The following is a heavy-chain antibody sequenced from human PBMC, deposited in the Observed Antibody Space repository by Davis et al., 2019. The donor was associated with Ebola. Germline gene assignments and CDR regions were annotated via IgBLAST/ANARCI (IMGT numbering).Heavy chain of an antibody. V-gene: IGHV3-23*01. J-gene: IGHJ4*02. CDR1: GFTFSSYW. CDR2: ISGDGGST. D-gene: IGHD1-7*01. Sequence: GGSLRLSCAASGFTFSSYWMSWVRQAPGKGLEWVSLISGDGGSTYYADSVKGRFTISRDNSKNTLYLEMNSLTADDTATYYCSTQLPTWNWVYWGRGTLVTVAS. CDR3: STQLPTWNWVY.